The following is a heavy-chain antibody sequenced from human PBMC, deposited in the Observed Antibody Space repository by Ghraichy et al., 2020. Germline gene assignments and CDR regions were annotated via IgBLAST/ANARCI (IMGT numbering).Heavy chain of an antibody. CDR1: GYSFTTFW. CDR2: VDPDNSQT. Sequence: GESLNISCQGSGYSFTTFWISWVRQTPEKGLEWMGRVDPDNSQTNYSPSFEGHVTISTDKSIRTVYLQWSSLKASDSAMYYCARYNSGWDGRLDFDQWGQGTLVTVSS. J-gene: IGHJ4*02. D-gene: IGHD5-12*01. CDR3: ARYNSGWDGRLDFDQ. V-gene: IGHV5-10-1*01.